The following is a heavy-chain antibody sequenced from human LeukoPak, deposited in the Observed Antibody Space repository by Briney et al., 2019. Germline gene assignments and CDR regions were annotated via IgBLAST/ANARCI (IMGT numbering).Heavy chain of an antibody. V-gene: IGHV3-74*01. D-gene: IGHD1-14*01. Sequence: GGSLRLSCAASGFTFTKYWMQWVRQAPGKGRMCGLRVDSDGRGTVYADSVKGRFTISRDKAKNTLYLQMDSLRAEDMAVYYCVRGFMGPDFWGQGTLVTVSS. J-gene: IGHJ4*02. CDR3: VRGFMGPDF. CDR2: VDSDGRGT. CDR1: GFTFTKYW.